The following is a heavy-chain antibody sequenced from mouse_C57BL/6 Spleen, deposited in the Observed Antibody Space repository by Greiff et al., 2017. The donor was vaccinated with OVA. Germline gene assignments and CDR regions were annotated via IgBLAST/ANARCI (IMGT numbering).Heavy chain of an antibody. J-gene: IGHJ2*01. CDR3: ARGGITTVVATDY. CDR1: GYTFTSYW. CDR2: INPSNGGT. V-gene: IGHV1-53*01. Sequence: VQLQQPGTELVKPGASVKLSCKASGYTFTSYWMHWVKQRPGQGLEWIGNINPSNGGTNYNEQFKSKATLTVAKSSSTAYMQLSSLTSEDSAVYDCARGGITTVVATDYWGQGTTLTVSS. D-gene: IGHD1-1*01.